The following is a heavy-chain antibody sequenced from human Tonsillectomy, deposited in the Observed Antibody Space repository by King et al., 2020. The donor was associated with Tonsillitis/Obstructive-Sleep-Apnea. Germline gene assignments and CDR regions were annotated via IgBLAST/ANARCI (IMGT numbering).Heavy chain of an antibody. V-gene: IGHV4-34*01. CDR3: APLGYCSSTSCQQQHAGLFDS. D-gene: IGHD2-2*03. CDR1: GGSFSGYY. CDR2: INHSGST. Sequence: VQLQQWGAGLLKPSETLSLTCAVYGGSFSGYYWSWIRQPPGKGLEWIGEINHSGSTNYNPSLKSRVTISVDTSKNQFFLKLSSVPAADTAVYYCAPLGYCSSTSCQQQHAGLFDSWGQGTRVT. J-gene: IGHJ5*01.